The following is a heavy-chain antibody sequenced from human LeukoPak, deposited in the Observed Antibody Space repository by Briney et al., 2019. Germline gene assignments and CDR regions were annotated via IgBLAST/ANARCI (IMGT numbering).Heavy chain of an antibody. V-gene: IGHV4-4*07. D-gene: IGHD4-17*01. Sequence: SETLSLTCTVSGGSISSYYWSWIRQPAGKGLEWIGPIYTSGSTNYNPSLKSRVTMSVDTSKNQFSLKLSSVTAADTAVYYCAREGLRLEAFDIWGQGTMVTVSS. J-gene: IGHJ3*02. CDR2: IYTSGST. CDR1: GGSISSYY. CDR3: AREGLRLEAFDI.